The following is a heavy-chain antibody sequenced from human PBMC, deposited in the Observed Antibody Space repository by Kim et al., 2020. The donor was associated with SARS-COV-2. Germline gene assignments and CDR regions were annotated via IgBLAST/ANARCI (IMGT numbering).Heavy chain of an antibody. CDR1: GFTFSSYC. J-gene: IGHJ3*01. V-gene: IGHV3-7*03. CDR2: TYHDGSDK. Sequence: GGSLRLSCAASGFTFSSYCMPWVRQAPGKGLEWVANTYHDGSDKYYADSVRGRFTISRDNAKNTLYLQMNSLRAEDTAVYYCAREDGCKGIDFWGQGTMV. CDR3: AREDGCKGIDF.